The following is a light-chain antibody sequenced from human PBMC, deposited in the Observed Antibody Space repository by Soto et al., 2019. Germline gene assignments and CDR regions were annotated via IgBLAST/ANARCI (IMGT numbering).Light chain of an antibody. V-gene: IGLV2-14*01. CDR2: DVS. CDR1: SSDVGGYNY. CDR3: TSYTSSSTPWV. J-gene: IGLJ3*02. Sequence: QSALTQPASVSGSPGQSITISCTGTSSDVGGYNYVSWYQQHPGKAPKLMIYDVSNRPSGVSNRFSGSKSGNTAPLTISGPQAGAEADYYCTSYTSSSTPWVFGGGPQLTVL.